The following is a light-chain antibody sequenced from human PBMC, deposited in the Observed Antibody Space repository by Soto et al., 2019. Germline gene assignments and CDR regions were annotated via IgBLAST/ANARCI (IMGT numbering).Light chain of an antibody. CDR3: QQYGSDSFT. CDR2: GAS. J-gene: IGKJ3*01. Sequence: IQMTQSPSSLSASVGDRVTITCRASQDIRNNLAWFQQKSGRAPKSLMFGASNLQSGVPSRFSGSGSGTDFTLTISSLQPEDFATYYCQQYGSDSFTFGPGTKVDIK. V-gene: IGKV1-16*01. CDR1: QDIRNN.